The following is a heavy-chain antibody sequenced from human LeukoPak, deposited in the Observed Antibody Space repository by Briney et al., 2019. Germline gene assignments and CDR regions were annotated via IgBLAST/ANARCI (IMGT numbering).Heavy chain of an antibody. Sequence: PGGSLRLSCAASGFTFDDYAMHWVRQAPGKGLGWVSGISWNSGSIGYADSVKGRFTISRDNARNSLYLQMNSLRAEDTALYYCAKDRGYSYGPFDYWGQGTLVTVSS. V-gene: IGHV3-9*01. CDR3: AKDRGYSYGPFDY. CDR1: GFTFDDYA. J-gene: IGHJ4*02. CDR2: ISWNSGSI. D-gene: IGHD5-18*01.